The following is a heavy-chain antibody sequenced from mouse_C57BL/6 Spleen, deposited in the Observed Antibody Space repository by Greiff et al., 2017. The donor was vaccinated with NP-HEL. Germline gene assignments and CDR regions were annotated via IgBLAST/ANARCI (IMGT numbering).Heavy chain of an antibody. CDR1: GFTFSDFY. D-gene: IGHD2-4*01. V-gene: IGHV7-1*01. J-gene: IGHJ2*01. CDR2: SRNKANDYTT. CDR3: ARDNYDSYFDY. Sequence: EVKVVESGGGLVQSGRSLRLSCATSGFTFSDFYMEWVRQAPGKGLEWIAASRNKANDYTTEYSASVKGRFIVSRDTSQSILYLQMNALRAEDTAIYYCARDNYDSYFDYWGQGTTLTVSS.